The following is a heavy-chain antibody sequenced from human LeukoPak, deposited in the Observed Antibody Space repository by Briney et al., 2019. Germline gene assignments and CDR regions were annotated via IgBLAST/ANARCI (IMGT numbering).Heavy chain of an antibody. J-gene: IGHJ6*03. Sequence: GGSLRLSCAASGFTFSSYWMSWVRQAPGKGLEWVANIKQDGSEKHYVDSVKGRFTISRDNAKNSLYLQMNSLRAEDTAVYYCARDTYDFWSGYYLSYYYYYMDVWGKGTTVTVSS. CDR1: GFTFSSYW. CDR2: IKQDGSEK. CDR3: ARDTYDFWSGYYLSYYYYYMDV. V-gene: IGHV3-7*01. D-gene: IGHD3-3*01.